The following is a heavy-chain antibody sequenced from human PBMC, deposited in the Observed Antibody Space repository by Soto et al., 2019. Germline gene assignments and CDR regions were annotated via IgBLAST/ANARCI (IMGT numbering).Heavy chain of an antibody. CDR2: IYYTGST. CDR3: ASVKNWNDFEY. V-gene: IGHV4-59*01. CDR1: GGSISSYY. Sequence: PSETLSLTCTFSGGSISSYYWSWIRQPPGKGLEWIGYIYYTGSTKYNPSLKSRVTISVDTSKNQFSLKLSSVTAADTAVYYCASVKNWNDFEYWGQGTLVTVSS. D-gene: IGHD1-1*01. J-gene: IGHJ4*02.